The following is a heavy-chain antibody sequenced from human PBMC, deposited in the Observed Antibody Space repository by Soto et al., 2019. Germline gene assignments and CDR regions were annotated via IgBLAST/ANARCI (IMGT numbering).Heavy chain of an antibody. CDR3: AKAQVVAELQTNFDY. Sequence: GGSLRLSCAASGFTFDDYAMHWVRQAPGKGLEWVSGISWNSGSIGYADSVKGRFTISRDNAKNSLYLQMNSLRAEDTALYYCAKAQVVAELQTNFDYWGQGTLVTVSS. CDR2: ISWNSGSI. V-gene: IGHV3-9*01. J-gene: IGHJ4*02. D-gene: IGHD2-15*01. CDR1: GFTFDDYA.